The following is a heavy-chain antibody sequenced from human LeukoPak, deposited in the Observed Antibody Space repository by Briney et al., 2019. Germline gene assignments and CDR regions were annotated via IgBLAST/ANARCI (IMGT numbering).Heavy chain of an antibody. J-gene: IGHJ4*02. D-gene: IGHD4-23*01. Sequence: GGSLRLSCAASGFTFSSYSMNWVRQAPGKGPEWIAYVTSSSRTIYYADSVKGRFTISRDNAKSSLYLQLDSLRAEDTAVYYCARDLIDGNAYDYWGQGALVTVSS. V-gene: IGHV3-48*01. CDR3: ARDLIDGNAYDY. CDR2: VTSSSRTI. CDR1: GFTFSSYS.